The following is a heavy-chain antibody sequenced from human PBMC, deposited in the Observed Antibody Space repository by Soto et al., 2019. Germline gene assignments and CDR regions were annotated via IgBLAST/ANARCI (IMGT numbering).Heavy chain of an antibody. D-gene: IGHD6-19*01. CDR1: GYTFTSYA. CDR3: ARSSSGWYTFDY. CDR2: INAGNGNT. Sequence: GASVKVSCKASGYTFTSYAMHWVRQAPGQRLEWMGWINAGNGNTKYSQKFQGRVTITRDTSASTASMELSSLRSEDTAVYYCARSSSGWYTFDYWGQGTLVTVS. V-gene: IGHV1-3*01. J-gene: IGHJ4*02.